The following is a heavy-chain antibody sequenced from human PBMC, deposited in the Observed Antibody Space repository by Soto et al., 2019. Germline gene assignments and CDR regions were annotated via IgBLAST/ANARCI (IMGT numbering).Heavy chain of an antibody. J-gene: IGHJ4*02. Sequence: PSETLSLTCTVSGGSISSSSYCWGWIRQPPGKGLEWIGTIYYSGSTYYNPSLKSRVTISVDTSKNQFSLKLHSVTAADTAVYYCARHGVAALQFDYWGQGTLVTVSS. CDR2: IYYSGST. CDR3: ARHGVAALQFDY. V-gene: IGHV4-39*01. CDR1: GGSISSSSYC. D-gene: IGHD6-25*01.